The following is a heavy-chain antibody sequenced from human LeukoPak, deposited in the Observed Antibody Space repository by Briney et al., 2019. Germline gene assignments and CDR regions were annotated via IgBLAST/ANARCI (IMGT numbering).Heavy chain of an antibody. J-gene: IGHJ4*02. V-gene: IGHV3-48*01. Sequence: GGSLRLSCAASGFTFNTYSMNWVRQAPGKGLEWVSYISSGSSAIYYADSVRGRFTISRDNAKNSLYLQMNSLRAEDTAVYYCAREGESGSYYYFDYWGQGTLVTVSS. CDR1: GFTFNTYS. D-gene: IGHD1-26*01. CDR2: ISSGSSAI. CDR3: AREGESGSYYYFDY.